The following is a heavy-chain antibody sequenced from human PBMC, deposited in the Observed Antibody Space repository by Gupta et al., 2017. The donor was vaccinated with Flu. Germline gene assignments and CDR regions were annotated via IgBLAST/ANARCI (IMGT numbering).Heavy chain of an antibody. CDR1: GGSIRSSRFH. D-gene: IGHD3-3*01. CDR2: IYYSGST. J-gene: IGHJ4*02. CDR3: ARHIFLPEDYCDY. Sequence: QLQLQESGPGLVKPSETLSLTCTVSGGSIRSSRFHWGLIRQPPVKGLEWIGTIYYSGSTFYNPSLKSRVTISVYTSKNQFSLKLSSVTATDTVVYYCARHIFLPEDYCDYWGLGTLVTVSS. V-gene: IGHV4-39*01.